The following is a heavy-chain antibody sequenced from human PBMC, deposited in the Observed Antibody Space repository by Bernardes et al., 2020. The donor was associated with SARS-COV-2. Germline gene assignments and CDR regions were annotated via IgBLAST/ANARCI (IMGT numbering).Heavy chain of an antibody. CDR3: ARRRGARYSSGWYHYYYGMDV. D-gene: IGHD6-19*01. CDR1: GYSFTSYW. Sequence: GESLKISCKGSGYSFTSYWIGWVRQMPGKGLEWMGIIYPGDSDTRYSPSFQGQVTISADKSISTAYLQWSSLKASDTAMYYCARRRGARYSSGWYHYYYGMDVWGQGTTVTVSS. CDR2: IYPGDSDT. V-gene: IGHV5-51*01. J-gene: IGHJ6*02.